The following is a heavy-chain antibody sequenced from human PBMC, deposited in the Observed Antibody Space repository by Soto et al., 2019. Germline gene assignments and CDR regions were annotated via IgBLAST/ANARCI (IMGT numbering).Heavy chain of an antibody. Sequence: QLQLQESGPGLVKPSETLSLTCTVSGGSISSSSYYWGWIRQPPGKGLEWIGSIYYSGSTYYNPSLKSRVTISVDTSKNQFSLKLSSVTAADTAVYYCARRPYYYDRTGDYWGQGTLVTVSS. D-gene: IGHD3-22*01. CDR2: IYYSGST. V-gene: IGHV4-39*01. CDR3: ARRPYYYDRTGDY. CDR1: GGSISSSSYY. J-gene: IGHJ4*02.